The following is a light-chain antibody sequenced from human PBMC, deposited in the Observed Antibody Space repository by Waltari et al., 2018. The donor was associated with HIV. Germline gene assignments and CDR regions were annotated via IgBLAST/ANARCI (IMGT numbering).Light chain of an antibody. CDR3: QSYDSSLSGYV. J-gene: IGLJ1*01. CDR1: SSNLGAGYT. V-gene: IGLV1-40*01. CDR2: INT. Sequence: QSVLPQPPSVSGAPGQRVTISCTGSSSNLGAGYTVSWYRQLPGTAPKLLLYINTNRPSGVPDRFSGSKSGTSASLAITGLQADDEADYYCQSYDSSLSGYVFGTGTKVTVL.